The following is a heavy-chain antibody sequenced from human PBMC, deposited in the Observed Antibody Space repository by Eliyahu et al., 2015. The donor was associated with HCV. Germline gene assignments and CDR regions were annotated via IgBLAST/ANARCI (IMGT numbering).Heavy chain of an antibody. D-gene: IGHD3-22*01. CDR2: ISYDGSNK. CDR3: AKDRYYDISGYYSAWVSAMDV. V-gene: IGHV3-30*18. J-gene: IGHJ6*02. Sequence: QVQLVESGGGVVQPGXSLRLSCAASGFTFSSXGXHXXRQAPGKGLEWVAVISYDGSNKYYADSVKGRFTISRDNSKNTVYLQMNSLRAEDTAVYYCAKDRYYDISGYYSAWVSAMDVWGQGTTVTVSS. CDR1: GFTFSSXG.